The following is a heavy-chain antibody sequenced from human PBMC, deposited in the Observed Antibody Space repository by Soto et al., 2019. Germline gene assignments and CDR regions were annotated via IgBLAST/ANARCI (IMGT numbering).Heavy chain of an antibody. V-gene: IGHV1-8*01. J-gene: IGHJ6*03. CDR2: MNPNSGNT. D-gene: IGHD5-12*01. Sequence: ASVKVSCKASGYTCTSYDINWVRQATGQGLEWMGWMNPNSGNTGYAQKFQGRVTMTRNTSISTAYMELSSLRSEDTAVYYCASNSGYENYYYYYMDGWGKGTTVTVSS. CDR3: ASNSGYENYYYYYMDG. CDR1: GYTCTSYD.